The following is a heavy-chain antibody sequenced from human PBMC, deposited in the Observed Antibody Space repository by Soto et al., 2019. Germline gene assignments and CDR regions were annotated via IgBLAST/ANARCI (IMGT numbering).Heavy chain of an antibody. CDR1: SGSFSGYY. J-gene: IGHJ4*02. D-gene: IGHD6-6*01. CDR2: IGQSGHT. Sequence: QVQLHQWGAGLLKPSETLSLACSIYSGSFSGYYWSWIRQPPGKGLEWIGEIGQSGHTNYSPSLKSRVSISIDTSKKQFSLNLASVSAADTAVYYCARAPKVSGSSQTRPDFWGQGTLVTVSS. V-gene: IGHV4-34*01. CDR3: ARAPKVSGSSQTRPDF.